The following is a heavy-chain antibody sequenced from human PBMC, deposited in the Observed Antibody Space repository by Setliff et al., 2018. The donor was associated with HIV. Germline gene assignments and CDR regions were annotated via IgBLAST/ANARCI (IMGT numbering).Heavy chain of an antibody. CDR2: IIPIFGTG. V-gene: IGHV1-69*13. D-gene: IGHD4-17*01. J-gene: IGHJ4*02. CDR3: ARDDYGDYVGDY. CDR1: GGTFSSHA. Sequence: EASVKVSCKASGGTFSSHALSWVRQAPGQGLERMGGIIPIFGTGNYAQKFQGRVTITADESTSTAYMELRSLRSDDSAVYYCARDDYGDYVGDYWGQGTLVTVSS.